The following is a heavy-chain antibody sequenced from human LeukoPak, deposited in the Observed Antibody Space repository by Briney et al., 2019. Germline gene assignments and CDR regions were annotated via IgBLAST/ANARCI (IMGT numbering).Heavy chain of an antibody. Sequence: GGSLRLSCAASGFTVSSNYMSWVRQVPGKGLERVSAVSASGGSTYYADSVKGRFTISRDNSKNTLYLKMNSLRAEDTAVYYCAKSGSYYYDSSAYYGYWGQGTLVTVSS. V-gene: IGHV3-23*01. CDR1: GFTVSSNY. CDR2: VSASGGST. D-gene: IGHD3-22*01. J-gene: IGHJ4*02. CDR3: AKSGSYYYDSSAYYGY.